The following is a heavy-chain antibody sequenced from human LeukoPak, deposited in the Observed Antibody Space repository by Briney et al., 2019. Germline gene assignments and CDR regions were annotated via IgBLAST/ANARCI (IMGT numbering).Heavy chain of an antibody. D-gene: IGHD2-15*01. CDR2: IYYSGST. J-gene: IGHJ4*02. CDR3: ARHVRDVVVVAALDY. Sequence: SETLFLACTVSGGSISSYYWRWIRQPPGKGLEWIGYIYYSGSTNYNPSLKSRVTISVDTSKNQFSLKLSSVTAADTAVYYCARHVRDVVVVAALDYWGQGTLATVSS. V-gene: IGHV4-59*08. CDR1: GGSISSYY.